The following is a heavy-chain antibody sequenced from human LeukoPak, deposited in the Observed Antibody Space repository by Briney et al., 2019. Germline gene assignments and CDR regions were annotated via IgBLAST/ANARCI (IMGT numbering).Heavy chain of an antibody. CDR2: ISGYNGNT. J-gene: IGHJ4*02. D-gene: IGHD4-17*01. Sequence: ASVNVSCKASGYTFISYGISWVRQAPGQGLEWMGWISGYNGNTNYAQKFQGRVTMTTDTSTSTAYMELRSLRSDDTAVYYCARDTVTFDYWGQGTLVTVSS. V-gene: IGHV1-18*01. CDR3: ARDTVTFDY. CDR1: GYTFISYG.